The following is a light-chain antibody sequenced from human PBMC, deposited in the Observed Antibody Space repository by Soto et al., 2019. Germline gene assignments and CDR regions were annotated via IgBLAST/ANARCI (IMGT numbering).Light chain of an antibody. J-gene: IGLJ2*01. CDR1: SSDIGRYDY. Sequence: QSALTQPASVSGSPGQSITISCTGTSSDIGRYDYVSWYQQHPGKAPKLMIYEVSDRPSGVSNRFSGSKSGNTASLTISGLQAEDEAEYYCTSYIASSTLVFGGGTKLTVL. CDR3: TSYIASSTLV. CDR2: EVS. V-gene: IGLV2-14*01.